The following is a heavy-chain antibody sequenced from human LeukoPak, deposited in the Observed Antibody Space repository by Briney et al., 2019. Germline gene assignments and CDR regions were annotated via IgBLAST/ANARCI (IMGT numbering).Heavy chain of an antibody. CDR3: AKGADFTGYFDY. CDR2: ISYDGSNK. V-gene: IGHV3-30*18. Sequence: PGGSLRLSCAASGFTFSSYGMHWVRQAPGKGLEWVAVISYDGSNKYYADSVKGRFTISRDNSKNTLYLQMNSLRAEDTAVYYCAKGADFTGYFDYWGQGTLVTVSS. D-gene: IGHD1-26*01. J-gene: IGHJ4*02. CDR1: GFTFSSYG.